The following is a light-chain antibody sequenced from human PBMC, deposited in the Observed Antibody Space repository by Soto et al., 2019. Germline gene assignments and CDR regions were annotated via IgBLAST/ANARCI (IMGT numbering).Light chain of an antibody. J-gene: IGKJ3*01. CDR3: QQRSNWTT. V-gene: IGKV3-11*01. CDR1: QSVSSY. CDR2: DAS. Sequence: EIVLTQSPATLSLSPGERATLSCGASQSVSSYLAWYQQKPGQAPRLLSYDASNRATGIPARFSGSGSGTDSTLTISRLEPEDFAVYYCQQRSNWTTFGPRTKVDIK.